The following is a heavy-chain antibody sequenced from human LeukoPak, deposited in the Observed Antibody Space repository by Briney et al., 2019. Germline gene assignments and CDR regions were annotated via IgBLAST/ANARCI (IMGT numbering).Heavy chain of an antibody. J-gene: IGHJ5*02. D-gene: IGHD2-2*01. CDR3: ARIVVVPAALWDWFDP. CDR2: IYYSGST. Sequence: PSETLSLTCTVSGGSISSYYWSWVRQPPGKGLEWIGYIYYSGSTNYNPSLKRRVTISVDTSKNQFSPKLSSVTAADTAVYYCARIVVVPAALWDWFDPWGQGTLVTVSS. CDR1: GGSISSYY. V-gene: IGHV4-59*01.